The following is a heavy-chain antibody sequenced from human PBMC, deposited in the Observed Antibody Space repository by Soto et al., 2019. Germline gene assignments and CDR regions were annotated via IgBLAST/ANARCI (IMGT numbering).Heavy chain of an antibody. V-gene: IGHV1-69*01. CDR1: GGTFSSYA. CDR2: VIPIFGTA. CDR3: ASPYYYDSGSYSEGMDV. J-gene: IGHJ6*02. D-gene: IGHD3-10*01. Sequence: QVQLVQSGAEVKKPGSSVKVSCKASGGTFSSYAISWVRQAPGQGLEWMGGVIPIFGTANYAQKFEGRVTITADESTSTAYMELSSLRSENTAVYYSASPYYYDSGSYSEGMDVWRQGTTVTVSS.